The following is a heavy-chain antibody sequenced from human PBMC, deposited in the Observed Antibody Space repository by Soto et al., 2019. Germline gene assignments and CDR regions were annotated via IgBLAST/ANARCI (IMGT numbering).Heavy chain of an antibody. V-gene: IGHV4-59*01. CDR3: ARDYISGWTRWFDP. D-gene: IGHD6-19*01. CDR2: INYSGST. Sequence: SETLSVTCAVYGGSFSGYYWSWIRQPPGKGLEWIANINYSGSTNYNPSLKSRVTISLDTSKNQFSLKVSSVTAADTAVYYCARDYISGWTRWFDPWGQGTLVTVSS. J-gene: IGHJ5*02. CDR1: GGSFSGYY.